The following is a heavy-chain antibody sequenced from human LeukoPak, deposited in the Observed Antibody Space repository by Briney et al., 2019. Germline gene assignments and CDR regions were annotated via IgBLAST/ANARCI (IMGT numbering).Heavy chain of an antibody. D-gene: IGHD3-9*01. CDR2: IYSGGST. J-gene: IGHJ3*02. CDR1: GFTVSSNY. V-gene: IGHV3-53*01. Sequence: GGSLRLSCAASGFTVSSNYMSWVRQAPGKGLEWVSVIYSGGSTYYADSVKGRFTISIDNSKNTLHLQMSSLRAEDTAVYYSARKRYDILAGGGAFDIWGQGTMVTVSS. CDR3: ARKRYDILAGGGAFDI.